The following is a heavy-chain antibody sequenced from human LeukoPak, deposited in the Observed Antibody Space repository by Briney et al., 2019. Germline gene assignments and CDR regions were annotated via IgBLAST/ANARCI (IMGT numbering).Heavy chain of an antibody. Sequence: SETLSLTCTVSGGSISSSSYYWSWIRQPPGKGLEWIGYIYYSGSTNYNPSLKSRVTISVDTSKNQFSLKLSSVTAADTAVYYCARDWNYYDSSGYYGGYWFDPWGQGTLVTVSS. CDR2: IYYSGST. CDR1: GGSISSSSYY. CDR3: ARDWNYYDSSGYYGGYWFDP. J-gene: IGHJ5*02. D-gene: IGHD3-22*01. V-gene: IGHV4-61*01.